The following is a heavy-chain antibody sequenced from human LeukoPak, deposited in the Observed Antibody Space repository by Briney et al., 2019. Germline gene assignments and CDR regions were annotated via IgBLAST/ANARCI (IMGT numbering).Heavy chain of an antibody. CDR1: GFSLSTSGMC. Sequence: SGPTLVNPTQTLTLTCTFSGFSLSTSGMCVSWIRQPPGKALEWLALIDWDDDKYYSTSLKTRLTISKDTSKNQVVLTMTNMDPVDTATYYCARMFTDFWSGYSGMDVWGQGTTVTVSS. D-gene: IGHD3-3*01. CDR2: IDWDDDK. V-gene: IGHV2-70*01. J-gene: IGHJ6*02. CDR3: ARMFTDFWSGYSGMDV.